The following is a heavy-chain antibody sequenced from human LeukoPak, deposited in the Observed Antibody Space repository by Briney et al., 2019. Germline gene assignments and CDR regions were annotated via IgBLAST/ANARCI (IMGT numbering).Heavy chain of an antibody. CDR2: IYHSGST. D-gene: IGHD2-2*01. Sequence: SETLSLTCAVSGYSISRGYYWGWIRQPPGKGLEWIVTIYHSGSTYYSPSLKSRVTISVDTSKNQFSLKLSPVTAADTAVYYCARVPETHFDYWGQGILVTVSS. CDR3: ARVPETHFDY. V-gene: IGHV4-38-2*01. CDR1: GYSISRGYY. J-gene: IGHJ4*02.